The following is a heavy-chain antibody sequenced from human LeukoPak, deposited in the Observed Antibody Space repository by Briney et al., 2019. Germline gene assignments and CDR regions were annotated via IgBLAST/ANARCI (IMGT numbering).Heavy chain of an antibody. CDR3: ATSSGWKSNIDY. J-gene: IGHJ4*02. D-gene: IGHD6-19*01. Sequence: GASVKVSCKTSGYTFTDSYIHWVRQAPGQGLEWMGRINPNSGDPNYPQKFQGRVTMTRDTSISTAYMEMSSLTSDDTAVFYCATSSGWKSNIDYWGQGTLVTVSS. CDR2: INPNSGDP. CDR1: GYTFTDSY. V-gene: IGHV1-2*06.